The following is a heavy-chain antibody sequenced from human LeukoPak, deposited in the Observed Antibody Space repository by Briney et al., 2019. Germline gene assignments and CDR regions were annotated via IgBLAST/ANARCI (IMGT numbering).Heavy chain of an antibody. CDR1: AFTFSDYY. J-gene: IGHJ4*02. V-gene: IGHV3-11*01. Sequence: PGGSLRLSCVAYAFTFSDYYMTWIRQTPGKGLEWVSYISSRGYSIYYADSVKGRFTISRDNSNNSLYLQMNSLRAEDTAVYYCARGKRSYDSWGQGTLVTVSS. CDR3: ARGKRSYDS. CDR2: ISSRGYSI.